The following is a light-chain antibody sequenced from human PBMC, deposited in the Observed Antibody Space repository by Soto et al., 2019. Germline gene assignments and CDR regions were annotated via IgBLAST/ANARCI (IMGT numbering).Light chain of an antibody. CDR2: STT. CDR1: TGPVTSDYY. V-gene: IGLV7-43*01. Sequence: QTVVTQEPSLTVSPGGTVTLTCASSTGPVTSDYYPNWFQQKPGQAPRALIYSTTKKQSWTPARFSGSLLGGKAALTLSGVQPEDEADYYCLLYYGAAVVFGGGTKVTVL. J-gene: IGLJ2*01. CDR3: LLYYGAAVV.